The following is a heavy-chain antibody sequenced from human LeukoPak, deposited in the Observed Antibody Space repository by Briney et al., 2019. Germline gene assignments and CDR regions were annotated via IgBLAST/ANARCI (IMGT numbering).Heavy chain of an antibody. CDR3: ARGPPTESYDGSGYYYFDY. Sequence: SETLSLTCAVYGXSFSGYWWTWIRQPPGKGLEWIGEINHSGSTNYNPSLKSRVTISGDTSKSQFSLKLTSVTAADTAVYYCARGPPTESYDGSGYYYFDYWGQGTLVTVSS. CDR1: GXSFSGYW. CDR2: INHSGST. D-gene: IGHD3-22*01. J-gene: IGHJ4*02. V-gene: IGHV4-34*01.